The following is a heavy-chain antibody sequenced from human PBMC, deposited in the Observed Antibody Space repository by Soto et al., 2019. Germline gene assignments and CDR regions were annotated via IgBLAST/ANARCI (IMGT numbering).Heavy chain of an antibody. D-gene: IGHD6-13*01. J-gene: IGHJ4*02. CDR3: ARILAAAGTFDY. Sequence: SQTLSLTCAISGDIVSRNSATWNWISQSPSRGLEWLGRTYYRSKWYNDYALSVKSRITINPDTSENQFSLQLNSVTPEDTAVYYCARILAAAGTFDYWGQGTLVTVSS. V-gene: IGHV6-1*01. CDR1: GDIVSRNSAT. CDR2: TYYRSKWYN.